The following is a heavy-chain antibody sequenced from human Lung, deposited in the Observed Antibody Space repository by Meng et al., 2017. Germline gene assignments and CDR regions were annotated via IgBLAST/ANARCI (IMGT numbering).Heavy chain of an antibody. CDR1: GFTFSSYS. V-gene: IGHV3-21*01. J-gene: IGHJ4*02. CDR3: ARSHYYDSSGYPNPFDY. Sequence: GESLKISCAASGFTFSSYSMNWARQAPGKGLEWVSSISSSSSYIYYADSVKGRFTISRDNAKNSLYLQMNSLRAEDTAVYYCARSHYYDSSGYPNPFDYWGQGTLVTVSS. CDR2: ISSSSSYI. D-gene: IGHD3-22*01.